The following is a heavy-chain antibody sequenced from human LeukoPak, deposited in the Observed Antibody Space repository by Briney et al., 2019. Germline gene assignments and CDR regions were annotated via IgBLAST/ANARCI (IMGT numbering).Heavy chain of an antibody. CDR2: ISWDGGST. CDR3: AKDIWTYSSSSPIDY. V-gene: IGHV3-43*01. J-gene: IGHJ4*02. D-gene: IGHD6-6*01. Sequence: GGSLRLSCAASGFTFDDYTMHWVRQAPGKGLEWVSLISWDGGSTYYADSVKGRFTISRDNSKNSLYLQMNSLRTEDTALYYCAKDIWTYSSSSPIDYWGQGTLVTVSS. CDR1: GFTFDDYT.